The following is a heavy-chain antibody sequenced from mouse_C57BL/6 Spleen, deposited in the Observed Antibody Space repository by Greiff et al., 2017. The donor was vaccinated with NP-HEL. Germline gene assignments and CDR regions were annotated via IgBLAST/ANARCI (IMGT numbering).Heavy chain of an antibody. CDR2: IYPGSGST. J-gene: IGHJ1*03. D-gene: IGHD3-3*01. Sequence: VQLQQPGAELVKPGASVKMSCKASGYTFTSYWITWVKQRPGQGLEWIGDIYPGSGSTNYNEKFKSKATLTVDTSSSTAYMQLSSLTSEDSAVYYCARWGTGDWYFDVWGTGTTVTVSS. V-gene: IGHV1-55*01. CDR3: ARWGTGDWYFDV. CDR1: GYTFTSYW.